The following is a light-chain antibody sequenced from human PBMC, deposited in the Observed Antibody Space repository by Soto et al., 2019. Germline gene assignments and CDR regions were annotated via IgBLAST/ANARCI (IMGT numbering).Light chain of an antibody. CDR3: QQYNNYPWT. V-gene: IGKV1-5*03. CDR2: KAS. Sequence: DIQMTQSLSTLSASVGDRVTITCRASQSISSWLAWYQQKPGKAHKLLIYKASSLESGVPSRFSGSGSGTEFTLTIKSLQPDDFSTYYCQQYNNYPWTVGQGTKVEIK. J-gene: IGKJ1*01. CDR1: QSISSW.